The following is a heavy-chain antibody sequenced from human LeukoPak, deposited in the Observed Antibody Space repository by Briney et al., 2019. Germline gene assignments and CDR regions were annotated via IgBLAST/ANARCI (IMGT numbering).Heavy chain of an antibody. CDR2: INPNSGGT. D-gene: IGHD3-9*01. CDR3: AIYDILTGLFDY. CDR1: GYTFTGYY. V-gene: IGHV1-2*02. J-gene: IGHJ4*02. Sequence: ASVKVPCKASGYTFTGYYMHWVRQAPGQGLEWMGWINPNSGGTNYAQKFQGRVTMTRDTSISTAYMELSRLRSDDTAVYYCAIYDILTGLFDYWGQGTLVTVSS.